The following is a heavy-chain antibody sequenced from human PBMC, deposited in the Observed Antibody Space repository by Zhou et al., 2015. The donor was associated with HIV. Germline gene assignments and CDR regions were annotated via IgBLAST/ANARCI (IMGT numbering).Heavy chain of an antibody. CDR3: TVASSPAGPDVPKFDP. V-gene: IGHV3-48*01. Sequence: EVQVVESGGGLVQPGGSLRLSCAPSGFSLSAYSMNWVRQAAGKGLEWVSYIGGGSGTSTLYADSVRGRFTISKDIAKNSLYLQMNSLKIDDTAVYYCTVASSPAGPDVPKFDPWGQGTLVTVSS. D-gene: IGHD2-2*01. CDR1: GFSLSAYS. CDR2: IGGGSGTST. J-gene: IGHJ5*02.